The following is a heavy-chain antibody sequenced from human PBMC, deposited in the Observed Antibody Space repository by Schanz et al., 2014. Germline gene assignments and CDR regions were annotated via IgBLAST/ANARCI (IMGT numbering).Heavy chain of an antibody. V-gene: IGHV3-23*01. CDR2: INTGVNT. CDR1: GFNFSDYA. Sequence: EVHLLESGGGLVPPGGSLRLSCAASGFNFSDYAMTWVRQAPGKGLEWVSAINTGVNTYYADSVRGRFTMSRDNSKNTLYLQRNSLRAGDAAVYYCARGLIAAAGGAFDYWGQGTLVAVSA. J-gene: IGHJ4*02. CDR3: ARGLIAAAGGAFDY. D-gene: IGHD6-13*01.